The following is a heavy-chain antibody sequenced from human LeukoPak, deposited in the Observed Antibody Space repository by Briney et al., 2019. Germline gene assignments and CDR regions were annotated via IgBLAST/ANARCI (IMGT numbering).Heavy chain of an antibody. CDR3: ARGPRFGELLWHWFDP. D-gene: IGHD3-10*01. V-gene: IGHV4-38-2*02. CDR1: GYSISSGHY. Sequence: PSEALSLTCTVSGYSISSGHYWGWIRQPPGKGLEWIGSMYHSGSTYYNPPLKSRVTISEDTSKNQFSLKLRSVTAADTAVYYCARGPRFGELLWHWFDPWGQGTLVTVSS. J-gene: IGHJ5*02. CDR2: MYHSGST.